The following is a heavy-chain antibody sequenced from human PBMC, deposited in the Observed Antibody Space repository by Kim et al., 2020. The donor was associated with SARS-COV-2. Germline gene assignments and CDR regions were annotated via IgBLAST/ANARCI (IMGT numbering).Heavy chain of an antibody. J-gene: IGHJ4*02. Sequence: SETLSLTCTVSGGSISSGGYYWSWIRQHPGKGLEWIGYIYYSGSTYYNPSLKSRVTISVDTSKNQFSLKLSSVTAADTAVYYCARADYYGSGSYYNPNTIDYWGQGTLVTVSS. CDR3: ARADYYGSGSYYNPNTIDY. D-gene: IGHD3-10*01. CDR2: IYYSGST. CDR1: GGSISSGGYY. V-gene: IGHV4-31*03.